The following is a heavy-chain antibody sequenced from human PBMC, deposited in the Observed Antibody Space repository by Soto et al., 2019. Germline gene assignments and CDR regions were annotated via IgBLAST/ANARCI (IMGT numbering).Heavy chain of an antibody. Sequence: GGSLRLSCAASGVAFSTYAMSWVRQAPGKGLEWVSVISASGGGTYYADSVKGRFTISRDNSKDTLYLQINSLSADDTAVYYCAKGSSSSRSGWFDPWGQGTLVTVSS. D-gene: IGHD6-6*01. CDR3: AKGSSSSRSGWFDP. J-gene: IGHJ5*02. CDR2: ISASGGGT. V-gene: IGHV3-23*01. CDR1: GVAFSTYA.